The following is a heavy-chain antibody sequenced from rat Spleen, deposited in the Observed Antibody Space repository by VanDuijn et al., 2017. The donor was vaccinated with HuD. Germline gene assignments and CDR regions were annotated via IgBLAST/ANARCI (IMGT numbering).Heavy chain of an antibody. CDR2: ISHDGSFT. CDR1: GFTFSSFA. V-gene: IGHV5-29*01. D-gene: IGHD1-11*01. CDR3: TRDGDYGGSPFAY. J-gene: IGHJ3*01. Sequence: EVQLVESGGGLVQPGRSLKLSCAASGFTFSSFAMAWVRQAPTKGLEWVASISHDGSFTDHRDSVKGRLTISRDNAKSTLNLQIDGLRSEDTATYYCTRDGDYGGSPFAYWGQGTLVTVSS.